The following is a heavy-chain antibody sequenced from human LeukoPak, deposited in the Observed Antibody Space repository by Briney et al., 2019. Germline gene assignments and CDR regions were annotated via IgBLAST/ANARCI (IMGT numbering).Heavy chain of an antibody. D-gene: IGHD2-15*01. Sequence: SETPSLTCAVYGGSFSGYYWSWIRQPPGKGLEWIGEINHSGSTNYNPSLKSRVTISVDTSKNQFSLKLSSVTAADTAVYYCARGAVVVADLDWFDPWGQGTLVTVSS. CDR1: GGSFSGYY. J-gene: IGHJ5*02. CDR3: ARGAVVVADLDWFDP. CDR2: INHSGST. V-gene: IGHV4-34*01.